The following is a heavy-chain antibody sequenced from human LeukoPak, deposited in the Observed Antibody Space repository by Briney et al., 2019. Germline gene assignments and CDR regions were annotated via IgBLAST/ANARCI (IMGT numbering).Heavy chain of an antibody. J-gene: IGHJ4*01. D-gene: IGHD3-22*01. Sequence: PSETQSLTCTLSGGSISSSHYYWGWVRQPPGKGLEWIGSIYYSGSTYYNPSLKSRVLISGDTSKNQISLKLTSVTAADTAVYFCARHRDYYDTWGHGTLVTVSS. CDR3: ARHRDYYDT. CDR1: GGSISSSHYY. V-gene: IGHV4-39*07. CDR2: IYYSGST.